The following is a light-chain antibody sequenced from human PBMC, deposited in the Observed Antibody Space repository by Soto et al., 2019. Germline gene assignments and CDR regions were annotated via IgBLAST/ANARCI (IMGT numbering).Light chain of an antibody. Sequence: DIKMTQSPSSLSASVGERVTITCQASQDINNYLNWYQQKPGQAPKLLIYDASGLEVGVPSRFSGSGSAKHFTLTISGLQPEDIATYYCQQFGDLTFIFGQGTRLEI. CDR1: QDINNY. V-gene: IGKV1-33*01. CDR2: DAS. J-gene: IGKJ5*01. CDR3: QQFGDLTFI.